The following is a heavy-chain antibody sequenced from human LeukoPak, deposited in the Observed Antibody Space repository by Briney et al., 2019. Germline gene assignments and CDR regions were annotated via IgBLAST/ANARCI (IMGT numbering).Heavy chain of an antibody. CDR3: AKDLRYIAGGAMDY. CDR2: ISGSGGST. J-gene: IGHJ4*02. CDR1: GFNFRAYW. D-gene: IGHD3-16*01. Sequence: PGGSLRLSCTTSGFNFRAYWMDWVRQAPGKGLEWVSAISGSGGSTYYADSVKGRFTISRDNSKNTLYLQMNSLRAEDTAVYYCAKDLRYIAGGAMDYWGQGTLVTVSS. V-gene: IGHV3-23*01.